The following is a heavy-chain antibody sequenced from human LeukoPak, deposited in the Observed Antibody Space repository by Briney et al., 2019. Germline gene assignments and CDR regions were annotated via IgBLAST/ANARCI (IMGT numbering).Heavy chain of an antibody. Sequence: GASVKVSCKASGYTFTSYAMHWVRQAPGQRLEWMGWINAGNGNTKYSQKFQGRVTITADESTSTAYMELSSLRSEDTAVYYCAREMPSKDSSGYVFDYWGQGTLVTVSS. CDR3: AREMPSKDSSGYVFDY. J-gene: IGHJ4*02. D-gene: IGHD3-22*01. V-gene: IGHV1-3*01. CDR2: INAGNGNT. CDR1: GYTFTSYA.